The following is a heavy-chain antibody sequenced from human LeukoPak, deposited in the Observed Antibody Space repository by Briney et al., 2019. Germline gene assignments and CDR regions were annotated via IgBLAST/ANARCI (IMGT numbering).Heavy chain of an antibody. CDR3: ARANLWFGELGWIDP. J-gene: IGHJ5*02. V-gene: IGHV7-4-1*02. D-gene: IGHD3-10*01. Sequence: ASVKVSCKASGYSFTTYAMNWVRQAPGQGLEWMGWINTNTGNPTYAQGFTGRFVFSLDTSVSTAYLQISSLKADDTAVYYCARANLWFGELGWIDPWGQGTLVTVSS. CDR2: INTNTGNP. CDR1: GYSFTTYA.